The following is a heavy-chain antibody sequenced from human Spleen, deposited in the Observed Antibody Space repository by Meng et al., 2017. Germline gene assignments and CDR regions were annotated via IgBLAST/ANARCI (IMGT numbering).Heavy chain of an antibody. CDR1: GFSLSNARMG. D-gene: IGHD3-22*01. V-gene: IGHV2-26*01. CDR3: ARMEYYENSGYYYHDAFDI. Sequence: SGPTLVKPTETLTLTCTVSGFSLSNARMGVSWIRQPPGKALEWLAHIFSNDEKSYSTSLKSRVTISKDTSKSQVVLTMTNLDPADTATYYCARMEYYENSGYYYHDAFDIWGQGTMVTVS. J-gene: IGHJ3*02. CDR2: IFSNDEK.